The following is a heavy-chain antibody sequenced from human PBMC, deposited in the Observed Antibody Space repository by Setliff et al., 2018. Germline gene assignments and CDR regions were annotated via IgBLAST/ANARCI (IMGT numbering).Heavy chain of an antibody. CDR1: GFTFSSYW. CDR3: ARDLSNVWGSYRLTNWFDP. Sequence: GGSLRLSCAASGFTFSSYWMSWVRQAPGKGLEWVANKKQDGSEKYYVDSVKGRFTISRDNAKNSLYLQMNSLRAEDTAVYYCARDLSNVWGSYRLTNWFDPWGQGTLVTVSS. J-gene: IGHJ5*02. CDR2: KKQDGSEK. D-gene: IGHD3-16*02. V-gene: IGHV3-7*03.